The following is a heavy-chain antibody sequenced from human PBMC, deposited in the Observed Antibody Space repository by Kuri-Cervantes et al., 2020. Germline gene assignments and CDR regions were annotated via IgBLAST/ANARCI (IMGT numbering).Heavy chain of an antibody. CDR2: IPGSSSYI. CDR3: ARDLGAYCGGDCYQGFDS. J-gene: IGHJ4*02. Sequence: EALKISCAASGFTFSDYYMNWVCQAPGKGLEWLSSIPGSSSYIYYADSVKGRFTISRDNTKKSLFLQMDSLRAEDTAVYYCARDLGAYCGGDCYQGFDSWGQGTLVTVSS. CDR1: GFTFSDYY. D-gene: IGHD2-21*02. V-gene: IGHV3-21*03.